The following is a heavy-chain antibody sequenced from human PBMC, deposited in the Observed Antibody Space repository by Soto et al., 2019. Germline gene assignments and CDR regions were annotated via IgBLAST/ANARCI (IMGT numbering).Heavy chain of an antibody. CDR1: GYTFTIYG. D-gene: IGHD5-12*01. V-gene: IGHV1-18*01. CDR2: ISAYNGNT. J-gene: IGHJ5*02. Sequence: GASVTVSCKASGYTFTIYGIIWVRQAPGQGLEWMGWISAYNGNTNYAQKLQGRVTMTTDTTTSTAYMELRSLRSDDTAVYYCARERGGYDYGWFDPWGQGTLVTVSS. CDR3: ARERGGYDYGWFDP.